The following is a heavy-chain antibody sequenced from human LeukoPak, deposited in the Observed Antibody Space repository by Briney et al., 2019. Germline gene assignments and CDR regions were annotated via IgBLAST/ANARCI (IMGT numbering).Heavy chain of an antibody. Sequence: PGGSLGLSCAASGFTFSSYSMNWVRQAPGKGLEWVSSISSSSTYIYYADSVKGQFTISRDNAKNSLYLQMNSLRVEDTAVYYCARVGCSGGRCPGYGMDVWGQGTTVTVSS. CDR1: GFTFSSYS. D-gene: IGHD2-15*01. CDR2: ISSSSTYI. V-gene: IGHV3-21*01. CDR3: ARVGCSGGRCPGYGMDV. J-gene: IGHJ6*02.